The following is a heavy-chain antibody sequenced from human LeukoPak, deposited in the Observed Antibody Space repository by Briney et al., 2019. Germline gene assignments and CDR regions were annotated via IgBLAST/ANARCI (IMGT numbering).Heavy chain of an antibody. CDR2: ITTSSSYI. Sequence: KSGGSLRLSCAASGFTFSSYAMNWVRQAPGKGLEWVSSITTSSSYIYYADSVKGRFTISRDDAKNSLYLQMNSLRAEDTAVYYCARDPAAAGTVWFDPWGQGTLVTVDS. J-gene: IGHJ5*02. CDR3: ARDPAAAGTVWFDP. V-gene: IGHV3-21*01. D-gene: IGHD6-13*01. CDR1: GFTFSSYA.